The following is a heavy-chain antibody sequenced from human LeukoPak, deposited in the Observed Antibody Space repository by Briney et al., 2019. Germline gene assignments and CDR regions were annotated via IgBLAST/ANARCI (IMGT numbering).Heavy chain of an antibody. J-gene: IGHJ6*03. V-gene: IGHV3-74*01. Sequence: GGSLRLSCAASGFTFSSYWMHWVRQAPGKGLVWVSRINSDGSSTSYADSVKGRFTISRDNAKNTLYLQMNSLRAEDTAVYYCARDYCSSTSCRAPYYYYYYMDVWGKGTTVTISS. CDR2: INSDGSST. CDR3: ARDYCSSTSCRAPYYYYYYMDV. CDR1: GFTFSSYW. D-gene: IGHD2-2*01.